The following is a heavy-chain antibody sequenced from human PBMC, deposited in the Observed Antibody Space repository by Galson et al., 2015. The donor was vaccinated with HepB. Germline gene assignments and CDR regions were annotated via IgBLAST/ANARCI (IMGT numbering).Heavy chain of an antibody. D-gene: IGHD3-10*01. V-gene: IGHV1-24*01. CDR2: FDPEDGET. J-gene: IGHJ4*02. Sequence: SVKVSCKASGGTFSSYAISWVRQAPGKGLEWMGGFDPEDGETIYAQKFQGRVTMTEDTSTDTAYMELSSLRSGDTAVYYCATVIQVRGVFDYWGQGTLVTVS. CDR3: ATVIQVRGVFDY. CDR1: GGTFSSYA.